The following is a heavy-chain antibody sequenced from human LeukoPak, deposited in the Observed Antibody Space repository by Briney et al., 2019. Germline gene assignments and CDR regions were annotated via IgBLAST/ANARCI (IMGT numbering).Heavy chain of an antibody. D-gene: IGHD2-8*01. CDR2: IYTNGRS. Sequence: SEALSLPCSISGASIISYCGRWVRQSPGKGLEGIAYIYTNGRSDYNPSPQTRVTMPIDPSKSQLSMELRFLTAADTVVYYCATSHDAKTAPYDLWGQGTLVTVSS. J-gene: IGHJ4*02. V-gene: IGHV4-4*09. CDR1: GASIISYC. CDR3: ATSHDAKTAPYDL.